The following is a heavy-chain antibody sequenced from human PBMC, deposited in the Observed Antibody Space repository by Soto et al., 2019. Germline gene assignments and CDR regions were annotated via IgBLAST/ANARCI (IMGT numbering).Heavy chain of an antibody. CDR2: INHGGST. V-gene: IGHV4-34*01. J-gene: IGHJ4*02. D-gene: IGHD6-13*01. Sequence: QVQLQQWGAGLLKPSETLSLTCRVFGGSLSPYYWSWIRQPPGEGLEWIGEINHGGSTNSNSSLNIRVTISLDTPNNQFSLNLSSVTAADTAIYYCARGRQQQKFRGQGALVTVSS. CDR1: GGSLSPYY. CDR3: ARGRQQQKF.